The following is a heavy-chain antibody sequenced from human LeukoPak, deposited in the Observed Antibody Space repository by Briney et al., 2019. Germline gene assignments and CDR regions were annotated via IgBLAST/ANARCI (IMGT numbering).Heavy chain of an antibody. CDR3: AKSSGGYCSSTSCRPA. J-gene: IGHJ5*02. V-gene: IGHV3-30-3*02. CDR2: ISYDGSNK. CDR1: GFTFSSYA. D-gene: IGHD2-2*01. Sequence: GGSLRLSCAASGFTFSSYAMHWVRQAPGKGLEWVAVISYDGSNKYYADSVKGRFTISRDNSKITLYLQMNSLRAEDTAVYYCAKSSGGYCSSTSCRPAWGQGTLVTVSS.